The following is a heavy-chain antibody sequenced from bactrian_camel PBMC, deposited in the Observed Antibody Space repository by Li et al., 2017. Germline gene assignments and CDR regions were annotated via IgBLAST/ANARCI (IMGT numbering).Heavy chain of an antibody. CDR2: IDRSGLT. V-gene: IGHV3S67*01. J-gene: IGHJ4*01. D-gene: IGHD1*01. Sequence: VQLVESGGGSVQAGGSLTLSCDASGSSISYYEMGWFRQGLGESREGVAVIDRSGLTKYTHAVKGRFTISRDNDKNTLYLQLNSLKPEDTAKYYCINYVPANGASTPLPRPKSAGTQVTVS. CDR1: GSSISYYE.